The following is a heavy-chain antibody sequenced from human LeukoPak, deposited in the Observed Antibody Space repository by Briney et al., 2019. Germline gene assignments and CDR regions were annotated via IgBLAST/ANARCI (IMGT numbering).Heavy chain of an antibody. Sequence: SVKVSCKASGGTFSSYAISWVRQAPGQGLEWMGRIIPILGIANYAQKFQGRVTITADKSTSTAYMELSSLRSEDTAVYYCARPLYGSGTLFDYWGQGTLVTVSS. V-gene: IGHV1-69*04. D-gene: IGHD3-10*01. J-gene: IGHJ4*02. CDR1: GGTFSSYA. CDR2: IIPILGIA. CDR3: ARPLYGSGTLFDY.